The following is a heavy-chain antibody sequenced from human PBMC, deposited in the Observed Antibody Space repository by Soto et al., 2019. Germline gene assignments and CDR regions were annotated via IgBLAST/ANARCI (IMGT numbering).Heavy chain of an antibody. CDR3: VKREWGSEVDN. CDR2: IYWDDDK. D-gene: IGHD3-16*01. Sequence: QITLKESGPTLVRPTQTLTLTCTFSGFSLTTSGVGVGWIRQPPGKALEWLALIYWDDDKLSRPSLKSRLTTTTYTSKIQVVVTLTNGDHVDTPTYFCVKREWGSEVDNWGQGTLVTVSS. J-gene: IGHJ4*02. CDR1: GFSLTTSGVG. V-gene: IGHV2-5*02.